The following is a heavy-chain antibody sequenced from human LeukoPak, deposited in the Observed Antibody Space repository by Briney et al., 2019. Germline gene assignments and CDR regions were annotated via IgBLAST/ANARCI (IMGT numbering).Heavy chain of an antibody. J-gene: IGHJ5*02. Sequence: GGSLRLSCAASGFTFSSYSMNWVRQAPGKGLEWVSSISSSSSYIYYADSVKGRFTISRDNAKNSLYLQMNSLRAEDTAVYYCARAPIEGYCSGGSCYYGDNWFDPWGQGTLVTVSS. CDR1: GFTFSSYS. CDR2: ISSSSSYI. V-gene: IGHV3-21*01. CDR3: ARAPIEGYCSGGSCYYGDNWFDP. D-gene: IGHD2-15*01.